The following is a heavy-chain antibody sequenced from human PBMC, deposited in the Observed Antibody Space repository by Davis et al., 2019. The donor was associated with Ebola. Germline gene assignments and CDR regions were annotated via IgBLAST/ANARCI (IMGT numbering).Heavy chain of an antibody. J-gene: IGHJ4*02. CDR3: ARDHCSGGSCYFDY. CDR2: ISPYNGNT. CDR1: GYTFTSYG. D-gene: IGHD2-15*01. V-gene: IGHV1-18*01. Sequence: ASVKVSCKASGYTFTSYGISWVRQAPGQGLDWMGWISPYNGNTNYAQKIQGRVTMTTDTSTSTAYMELRSLRSDDTAVYYCARDHCSGGSCYFDYWGQGTLVTVSS.